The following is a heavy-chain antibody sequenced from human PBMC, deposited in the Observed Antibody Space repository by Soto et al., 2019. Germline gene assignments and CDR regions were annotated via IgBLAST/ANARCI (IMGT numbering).Heavy chain of an antibody. CDR2: ISSSGDST. Sequence: PGGSLRLSCAASGFTFSTYAMSWVRQAPGKGLDWVSSISSSGDSTKYADSVKGRFTISRDNSKNTLYLQMNNLRAADTAIYYCAKNGYCSGTTCYAPFDPWGQGTLVTVSS. CDR3: AKNGYCSGTTCYAPFDP. CDR1: GFTFSTYA. J-gene: IGHJ5*02. D-gene: IGHD2-2*01. V-gene: IGHV3-23*01.